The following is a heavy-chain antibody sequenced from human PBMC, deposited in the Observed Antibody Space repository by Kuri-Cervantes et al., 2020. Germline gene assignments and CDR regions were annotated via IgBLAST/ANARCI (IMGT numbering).Heavy chain of an antibody. D-gene: IGHD3-22*01. CDR1: GYTFTGYY. CDR3: ARELHHYYDSLREFDY. Sequence: ASVKVSCKASGYTFTGYYMHWVRQAPGQGLEWMGWINPNSGGTNYAQKFQGRVTMTRDTSISTAYMELSRLRSDDTAVYYCARELHHYYDSLREFDYWGQGTLVTVSS. J-gene: IGHJ4*02. V-gene: IGHV1-2*02. CDR2: INPNSGGT.